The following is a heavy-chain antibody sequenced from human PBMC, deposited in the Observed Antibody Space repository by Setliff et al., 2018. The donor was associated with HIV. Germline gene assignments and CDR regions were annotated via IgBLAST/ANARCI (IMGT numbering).Heavy chain of an antibody. CDR2: IYSGGST. CDR1: GFTVSSNY. J-gene: IGHJ6*03. D-gene: IGHD5-18*01. Sequence: GGSLRLSCAASGFTVSSNYMSWVRQAPGEGLEWVSVIYSGGSTYYADSVKGRFAISRDNSKNTLYLQMNSLRAEDTAVYYCARDQWGYSYGYYYYYYMDVWGKGTTVTVSS. V-gene: IGHV3-66*02. CDR3: ARDQWGYSYGYYYYYYMDV.